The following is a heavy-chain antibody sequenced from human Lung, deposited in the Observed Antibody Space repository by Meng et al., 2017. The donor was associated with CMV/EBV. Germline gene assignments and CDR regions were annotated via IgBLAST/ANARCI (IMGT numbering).Heavy chain of an antibody. J-gene: IGHJ4*02. D-gene: IGHD1-26*01. CDR1: GYSFTSYS. CDR3: ARGVVGATSGDY. CDR2: INTNTGNP. Sequence: QLLPPGSRLKNPGAQVQASFQAAGYSFTSYSMNGVRQAPGPGLEWMGWINTNTGNPTYAQGFTGRSVFSLDTSVSTAYLQISSLKAEDTAVYYCARGVVGATSGDYWGQGTLVTVSS. V-gene: IGHV7-4-1*02.